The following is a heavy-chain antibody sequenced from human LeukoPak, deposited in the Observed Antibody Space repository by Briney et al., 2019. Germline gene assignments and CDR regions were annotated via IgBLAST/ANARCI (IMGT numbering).Heavy chain of an antibody. CDR3: ARVGGTTRFDY. CDR1: GSTFSSYW. V-gene: IGHV3-7*01. Sequence: GGSLRLSCAASGSTFSSYWMSWVRQAPGKGLEWVANIKQDGSEKYYVDSVKGRFTISRDNAKNSLYLQMNSLRAEDTAVYYCARVGGTTRFDYWGQGTLVTVSS. D-gene: IGHD1-7*01. J-gene: IGHJ4*02. CDR2: IKQDGSEK.